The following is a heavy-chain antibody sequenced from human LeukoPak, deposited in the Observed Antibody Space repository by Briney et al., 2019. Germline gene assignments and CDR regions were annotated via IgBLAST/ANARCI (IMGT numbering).Heavy chain of an antibody. D-gene: IGHD6-6*01. V-gene: IGHV4-30-2*01. J-gene: IGHJ4*02. CDR1: GGSISSGGYY. CDR2: IYHNGST. CDR3: ARPIRRGSSSAFSY. Sequence: SQTLSLTCTVSGGSISSGGYYWSWIRQPPGKGLERIGYIYHNGSTYYNPSLKSRVTISVDTSKNQFSLKLSSVTAADTAVYYCARPIRRGSSSAFSYWGQGTLVTVSS.